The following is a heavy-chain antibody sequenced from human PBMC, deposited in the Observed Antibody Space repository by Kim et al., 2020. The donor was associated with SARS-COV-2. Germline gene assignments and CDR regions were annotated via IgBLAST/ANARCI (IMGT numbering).Heavy chain of an antibody. D-gene: IGHD2-2*01. V-gene: IGHV3-30*02. Sequence: ADSVKGRFTISRDNSKNTLYLQMNSLRTEDTAVYYCAKQGRESTSWYFDCWGQGTLATVSS. J-gene: IGHJ4*02. CDR3: AKQGRESTSWYFDC.